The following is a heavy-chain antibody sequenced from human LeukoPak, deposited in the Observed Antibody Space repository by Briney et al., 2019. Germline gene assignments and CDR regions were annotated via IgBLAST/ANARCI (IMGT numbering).Heavy chain of an antibody. V-gene: IGHV3-53*01. J-gene: IGHJ6*02. D-gene: IGHD3-3*01. Sequence: GGSLRLSCAASGFTVSSNYMSWVRQAPGKGLEWVSVIYSGGSTSYADSLKGRFTISRDNSKNTLYLQMNSLRAEDTAVYYCARDTIFGYYGMDVWGQGTTVTVPS. CDR1: GFTVSSNY. CDR2: IYSGGST. CDR3: ARDTIFGYYGMDV.